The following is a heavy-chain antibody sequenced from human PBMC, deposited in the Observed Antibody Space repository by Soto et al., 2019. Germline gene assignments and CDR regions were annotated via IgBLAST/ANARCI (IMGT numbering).Heavy chain of an antibody. Sequence: GGSLRLSCAASGFTFSSYAMSWVRQAPGKGLEWVSAISGSGGSTYYADSVKGRFTISRDNSKNTLYLQMNSLRAEDTAVYYCAKYAVPAAIPQPNWFDPWGQGTLVTVSS. D-gene: IGHD2-2*01. CDR1: GFTFSSYA. V-gene: IGHV3-23*01. J-gene: IGHJ5*02. CDR3: AKYAVPAAIPQPNWFDP. CDR2: ISGSGGST.